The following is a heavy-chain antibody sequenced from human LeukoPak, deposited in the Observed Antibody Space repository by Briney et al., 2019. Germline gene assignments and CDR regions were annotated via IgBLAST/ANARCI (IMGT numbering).Heavy chain of an antibody. J-gene: IGHJ4*02. V-gene: IGHV3-23*01. CDR2: ISGSGGST. Sequence: PGGSLRLSCAASGFTFSSYAMSWVRQAPGKGLEWVSAISGSGGSTYYADSVKGRFTISRDNSKNTLYLQMNSLRAEDTAVYYCVKPPRNWNDGSDAFDIWGQGTLVTVSS. D-gene: IGHD1-1*01. CDR3: VKPPRNWNDGSDAFDI. CDR1: GFTFSSYA.